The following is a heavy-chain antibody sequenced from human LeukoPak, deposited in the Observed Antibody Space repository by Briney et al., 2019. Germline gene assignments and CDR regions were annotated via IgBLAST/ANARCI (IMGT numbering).Heavy chain of an antibody. Sequence: GGSLRLSCAASGFTFSSYEMNWVRQAPGKGLEWVSYISSSGSTIYYADSVKGRFTISRDNAKNSLYLQMNSLRAEDTAVYYCARDYYDSSGYYSSLAFDIWGQGTMVTVSS. CDR3: ARDYYDSSGYYSSLAFDI. D-gene: IGHD3-22*01. CDR1: GFTFSSYE. CDR2: ISSSGSTI. V-gene: IGHV3-48*03. J-gene: IGHJ3*02.